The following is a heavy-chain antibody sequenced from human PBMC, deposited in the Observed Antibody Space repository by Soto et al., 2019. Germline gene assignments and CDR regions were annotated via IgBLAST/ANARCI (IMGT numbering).Heavy chain of an antibody. CDR1: GGTFSSYA. D-gene: IGHD6-13*01. CDR3: FGAAAAPYGMDV. CDR2: IIPIFGTA. Sequence: QVQLVQSGAEVKKPGSSVKVSCKASGGTFSSYAISWVQQAPGQGLEWMGGIIPIFGTANYAQKFQGRVTITADESTSTAYMELSSLRSEDTAVYYCFGAAAAPYGMDVWGQGTTVTVSS. J-gene: IGHJ6*02. V-gene: IGHV1-69*01.